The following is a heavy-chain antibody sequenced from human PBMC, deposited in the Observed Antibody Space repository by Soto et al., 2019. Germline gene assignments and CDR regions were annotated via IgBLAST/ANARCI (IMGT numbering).Heavy chain of an antibody. CDR3: AKDMRYSSSWYYFDY. J-gene: IGHJ4*02. Sequence: PGGSLRLSCAASGFTFSHYAMSWVRQAPGKGLEWVSAISGIDDSTHYADSVKGRFTISRDNSKNTLYLQMNSLRAEDTAVYYCAKDMRYSSSWYYFDYWGQGTLVTVSS. V-gene: IGHV3-23*01. D-gene: IGHD6-13*01. CDR1: GFTFSHYA. CDR2: ISGIDDST.